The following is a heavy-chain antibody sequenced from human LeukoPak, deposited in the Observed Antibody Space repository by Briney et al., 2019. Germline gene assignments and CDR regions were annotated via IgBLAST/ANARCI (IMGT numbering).Heavy chain of an antibody. Sequence: ASVTVSCTVSGYTLTELSMHWVRQAPGKGLEWMGGFDPEDGETIYAQKFQGRVTMTEDTSTDTAYMELSSLRSEDTAVYYCATIGTIYYDSSGYSHYFDYWGQGTLVTVSS. CDR2: FDPEDGET. D-gene: IGHD3-22*01. J-gene: IGHJ4*02. CDR1: GYTLTELS. CDR3: ATIGTIYYDSSGYSHYFDY. V-gene: IGHV1-24*01.